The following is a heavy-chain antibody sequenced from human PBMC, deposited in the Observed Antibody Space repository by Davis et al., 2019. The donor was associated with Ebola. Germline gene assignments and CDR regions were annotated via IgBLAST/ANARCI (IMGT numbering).Heavy chain of an antibody. CDR3: ARTYSSSWYIAELGY. Sequence: AASVKVSCKASGFTFTSSAVQWVRQARGQRLEWIGWIVVGSGNTNYAQKFQERVTITRDMSTITAYMELSSLRSDDTAVYYCARTYSSSWYIAELGYWGQGTLVTVSS. V-gene: IGHV1-58*01. D-gene: IGHD6-13*01. CDR2: IVVGSGNT. J-gene: IGHJ4*02. CDR1: GFTFTSSA.